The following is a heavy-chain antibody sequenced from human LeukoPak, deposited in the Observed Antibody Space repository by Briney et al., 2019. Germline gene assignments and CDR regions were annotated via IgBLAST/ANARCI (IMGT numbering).Heavy chain of an antibody. D-gene: IGHD6-19*01. J-gene: IGHJ4*02. Sequence: PGGSLRLSCAASGFTFSSYAMSWVRQAPGKGLEWISGISGSGGSTYYADSVKGRFTISRDNSKNTLYLQMNSLRAEDTAVYYCATLGDSSGWIRDYWGQGTLVTVSS. CDR2: ISGSGGST. V-gene: IGHV3-23*01. CDR3: ATLGDSSGWIRDY. CDR1: GFTFSSYA.